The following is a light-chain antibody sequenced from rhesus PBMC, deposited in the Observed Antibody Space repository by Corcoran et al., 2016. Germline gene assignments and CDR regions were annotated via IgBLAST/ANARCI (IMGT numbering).Light chain of an antibody. CDR3: QQQNIYPPT. J-gene: IGKJ1*01. CDR2: YEA. Sequence: DIQMTQSPSSLSASVGDTVTITCRASQDISNYLAWYQQKPGKAPKPLIYYEANLESGVLSRFRGSGAGTDVTLTISSLQPEDFATYSCQQQNIYPPTFGQGTKVEIK. CDR1: QDISNY. V-gene: IGKV1S14*01.